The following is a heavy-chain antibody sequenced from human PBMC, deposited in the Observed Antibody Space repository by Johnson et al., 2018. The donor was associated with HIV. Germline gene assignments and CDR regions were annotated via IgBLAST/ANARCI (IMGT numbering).Heavy chain of an antibody. J-gene: IGHJ3*02. D-gene: IGHD5-18*01. V-gene: IGHV3-33*06. CDR3: AKGGYSYGNAFDI. Sequence: QVQLVESGGGVVQPGKSLRLTCEASGFTLSKYGMHWVRQTPGKGLEWVAVIWFDGTNEHYADSVKGRFTISRDNSKNTLYLQMNSLRDEDTAVYYCAKGGYSYGNAFDIWGQGTMVTVSS. CDR1: GFTLSKYG. CDR2: IWFDGTNE.